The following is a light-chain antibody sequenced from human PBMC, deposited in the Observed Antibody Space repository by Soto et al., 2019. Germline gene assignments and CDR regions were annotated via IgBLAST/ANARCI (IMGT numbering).Light chain of an antibody. CDR3: AAWDDSLNGRGV. J-gene: IGLJ2*01. Sequence: QSVLTQPPSASGTPGQRVTISCSGNSSNIGSNTVNWYQQLPGTAPKLLIYSNNQRPSGVPDRFSGSKSGTSASLAISGLQSEDEADYYCAAWDDSLNGRGVFGGGTKLTVL. CDR1: SSNIGSNT. CDR2: SNN. V-gene: IGLV1-44*01.